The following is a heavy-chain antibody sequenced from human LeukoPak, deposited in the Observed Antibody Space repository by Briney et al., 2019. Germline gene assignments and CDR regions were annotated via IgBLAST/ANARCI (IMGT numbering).Heavy chain of an antibody. Sequence: PGGSLRLSCEASGFTFSNSAMSWVRQAPGKGLEWVSAISPSGYTTNYADSVKGRFTISRDNSKNTLYLQMNSLRAEDTAVYYCARRIAARKRYLNYYYYYYMDVWGKGTTVTVSS. D-gene: IGHD6-6*01. J-gene: IGHJ6*03. V-gene: IGHV3-23*01. CDR3: ARRIAARKRYLNYYYYYYMDV. CDR1: GFTFSNSA. CDR2: ISPSGYTT.